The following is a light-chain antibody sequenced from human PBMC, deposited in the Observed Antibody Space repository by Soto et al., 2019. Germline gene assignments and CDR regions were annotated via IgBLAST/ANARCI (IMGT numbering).Light chain of an antibody. CDR3: QQRSNWPLT. CDR2: DAS. J-gene: IGKJ4*02. CDR1: QSVSSY. V-gene: IGKV3-11*01. Sequence: EIVLTQSPATLSLSPGERATLSCRASQSVSSYLAWYQQKPGQAPRLLIYDASNRATGIPARFSGNGYGTDFTLTISSLEPEDFAVYYCQQRSNWPLTFGGGTKVDIK.